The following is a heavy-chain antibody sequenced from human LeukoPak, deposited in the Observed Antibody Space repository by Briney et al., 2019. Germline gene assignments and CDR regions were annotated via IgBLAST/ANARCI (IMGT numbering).Heavy chain of an antibody. CDR2: ISAYNGNT. CDR1: GYTFTSYG. J-gene: IGHJ4*02. CDR3: ARVADILTGYLYYFDY. V-gene: IGHV1-18*01. Sequence: ASVQVSCKASGYTFTSYGISWVRQAPGQGVEWMGWISAYNGNTNYAQKLQGRVTMTTDTSTSTAYMELRSLRSDDTAVYYCARVADILTGYLYYFDYWGQGTLVTVSS. D-gene: IGHD3-9*01.